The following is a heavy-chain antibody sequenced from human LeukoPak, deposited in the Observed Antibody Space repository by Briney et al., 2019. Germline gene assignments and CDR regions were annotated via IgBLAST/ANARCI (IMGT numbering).Heavy chain of an antibody. D-gene: IGHD1-7*01. V-gene: IGHV1-69*05. CDR1: GGTFSSYA. J-gene: IGHJ6*03. CDR2: IIPIFGTA. CDR3: ARARELELGYNYYYYMDV. Sequence: SVKVSCKASGGTFSSYAISWVRQAPGQGLEWMGGIIPIFGTANYAQKFQGRVTITTDESTSTAYMELSSLRSEDTAVYYCARARELELGYNYYYYMDVWGKGTTVTVSS.